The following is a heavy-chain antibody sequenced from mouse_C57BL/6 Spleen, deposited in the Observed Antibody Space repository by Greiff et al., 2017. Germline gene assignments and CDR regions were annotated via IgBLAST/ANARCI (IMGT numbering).Heavy chain of an antibody. J-gene: IGHJ3*01. D-gene: IGHD2-5*01. V-gene: IGHV5-6*01. CDR3: ARHSNYWFAY. CDR2: ISSGGSYT. Sequence: EVQGVESGGDLVKPGGSLKLSCAASGFTFSSYGMSWVRQTPDKRLEWVATISSGGSYTYYPDSVKGRFTISRDNAKNTLYLQMSSLKSEDTAMYYCARHSNYWFAYWGQGTLVTVSA. CDR1: GFTFSSYG.